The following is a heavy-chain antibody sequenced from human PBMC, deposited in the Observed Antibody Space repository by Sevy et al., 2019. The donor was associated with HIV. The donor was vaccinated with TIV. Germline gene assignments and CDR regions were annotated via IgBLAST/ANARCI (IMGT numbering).Heavy chain of an antibody. Sequence: ASVNVSCKASGYTFTSYGISWVRQAPGQGLEWMGWISAYNGNTNYAQKLQGRVTMTTDTSTSTAYMELRSLRSDDTAVYYCARDSSPDSSGYYNYWGQGTLVTVSS. CDR3: ARDSSPDSSGYYNY. CDR2: ISAYNGNT. CDR1: GYTFTSYG. V-gene: IGHV1-18*01. J-gene: IGHJ4*02. D-gene: IGHD3-22*01.